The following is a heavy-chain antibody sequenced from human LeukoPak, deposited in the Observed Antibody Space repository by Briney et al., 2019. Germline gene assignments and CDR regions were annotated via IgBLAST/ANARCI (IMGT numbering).Heavy chain of an antibody. CDR2: IYCSGST. Sequence: SETLSLTCTVSGGSFSSYYWSWIRQPPGKGLEWIGYIYCSGSTNYNPSLKSRVTISVDTSKNQFSLKLSSVTAADTAVYYCARTIVGLYYFDYWGQGTRVTVSS. CDR3: ARTIVGLYYFDY. CDR1: GGSFSSYY. J-gene: IGHJ4*02. V-gene: IGHV4-59*01. D-gene: IGHD1-26*01.